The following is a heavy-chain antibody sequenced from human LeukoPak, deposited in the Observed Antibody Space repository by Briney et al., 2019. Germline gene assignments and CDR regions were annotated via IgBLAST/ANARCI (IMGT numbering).Heavy chain of an antibody. V-gene: IGHV3-48*02. CDR3: ARDYGRIAAPGYGMDV. CDR2: ISSSSSTI. J-gene: IGHJ6*02. D-gene: IGHD6-13*01. Sequence: GGSLRLSCAASGFTFSSYSMNWVRQAPGKGLEWVSYISSSSSTIYYADSVKGRFTISRDNAKNSLYLQMNSLRDEDTAVYYCARDYGRIAAPGYGMDVWGQGTTVTVSS. CDR1: GFTFSSYS.